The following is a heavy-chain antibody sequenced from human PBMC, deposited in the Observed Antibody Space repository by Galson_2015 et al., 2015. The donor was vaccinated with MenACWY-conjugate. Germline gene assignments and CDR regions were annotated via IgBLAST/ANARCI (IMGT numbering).Heavy chain of an antibody. CDR3: AREPFYYYYISGDY. CDR2: INSDGSST. Sequence: SLRLSCAASGFTFSSYWMHWVRQAPGEGLVWVSRINSDGSSTSYADSVKGRFTISRDNAKNTLYLQMNSLRAEDTAVYYCAREPFYYYYISGDYWGQGTLVTVSS. J-gene: IGHJ4*02. CDR1: GFTFSSYW. V-gene: IGHV3-74*01. D-gene: IGHD3-22*01.